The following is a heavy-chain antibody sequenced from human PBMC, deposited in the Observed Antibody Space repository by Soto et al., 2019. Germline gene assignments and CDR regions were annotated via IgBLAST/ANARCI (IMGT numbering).Heavy chain of an antibody. J-gene: IGHJ4*02. CDR3: ARDSSGYYHFDS. CDR2: IYYSGST. D-gene: IGHD3-22*01. Sequence: QVQLQESGPGLVKPSQTLSLTCTVSGGSISSGGYYCNWIRQHPGKGLEWIGYIYYSGSTYYNPSLKSRVTMSVDTSKNQFSLKLTSVTAADTAVYYCARDSSGYYHFDSWGQGTLVTVSS. V-gene: IGHV4-31*03. CDR1: GGSISSGGYY.